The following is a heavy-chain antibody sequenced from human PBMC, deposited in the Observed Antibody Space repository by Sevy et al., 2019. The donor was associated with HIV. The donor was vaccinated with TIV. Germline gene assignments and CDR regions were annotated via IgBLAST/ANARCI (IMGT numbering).Heavy chain of an antibody. CDR2: IKQDGSGK. D-gene: IGHD6-6*01. V-gene: IGHV3-7*01. Sequence: GGSLRLSCAASGFTFSNYWMNWVRQAPGKGLEWVANIKQDGSGKYYVDSVKGRFTISRDNTKKSLFLQMNSLRVEDTAVYYCATDMFSSLSADALDIWGQGTMVTV. CDR1: GFTFSNYW. CDR3: ATDMFSSLSADALDI. J-gene: IGHJ3*02.